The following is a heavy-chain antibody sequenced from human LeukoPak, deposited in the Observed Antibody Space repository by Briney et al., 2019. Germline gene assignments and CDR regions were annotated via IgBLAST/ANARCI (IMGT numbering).Heavy chain of an antibody. D-gene: IGHD6-13*01. CDR2: IYYSGST. J-gene: IGHJ4*02. CDR1: GGSISSYY. Sequence: SETLSLTCTVSGGSISSYYWSWIRQPPGKGLEWIGYIYYSGSTNYNPSLKSRVTISVDTSKNQFSLKLSPVTAADTAVYYCARSSGSYSSSWYPFDYWGQGTLVTVSS. CDR3: ARSSGSYSSSWYPFDY. V-gene: IGHV4-59*01.